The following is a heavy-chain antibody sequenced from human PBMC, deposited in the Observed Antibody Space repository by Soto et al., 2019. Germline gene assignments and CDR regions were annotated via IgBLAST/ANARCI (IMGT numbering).Heavy chain of an antibody. J-gene: IGHJ4*02. Sequence: GGSLRLSCEASGFTFSKFDMHWVRQPTGKGLEWVSTIGISGDTYYAVSVKGRFTISRDNAKNSLSLQMNSLRAGDTALYFCARGQEVGAHFFDSWGQGTQVTVS. D-gene: IGHD2-15*01. CDR1: GFTFSKFD. V-gene: IGHV3-13*04. CDR2: IGISGDT. CDR3: ARGQEVGAHFFDS.